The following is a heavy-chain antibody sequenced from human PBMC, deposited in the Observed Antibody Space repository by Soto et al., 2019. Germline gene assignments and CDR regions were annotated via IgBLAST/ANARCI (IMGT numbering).Heavy chain of an antibody. CDR1: GYTFTSYY. CDR2: INPSGGST. CDR3: ARVVVYYGSGSYPYYFAY. V-gene: IGHV1-46*01. D-gene: IGHD3-10*01. J-gene: IGHJ4*02. Sequence: GSSVKVSCKASGYTFTSYYMHWVRQAPGQGLEWMGIINPSGGSTSYAQKFQGRVTMTRDTSTSTVYMELSSLRSEDTAVYYCARVVVYYGSGSYPYYFAYRAQGTLVLGSS.